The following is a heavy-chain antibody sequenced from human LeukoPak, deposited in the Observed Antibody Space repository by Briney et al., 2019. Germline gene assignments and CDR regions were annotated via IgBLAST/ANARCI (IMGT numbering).Heavy chain of an antibody. CDR2: IYYSGST. D-gene: IGHD6-13*01. V-gene: IGHV4-4*02. CDR3: ARLTSAAGVWAFDI. Sequence: SGTLSLTCAVSGGSISSSNWWSWVRQPPGKGLEWIGYIYYSGSTTYSPPLRSRVTILVDTSKNQFSLKLSSVTAADTAVYFCARLTSAAGVWAFDIWGQGTMVTVSS. J-gene: IGHJ3*02. CDR1: GGSISSSNW.